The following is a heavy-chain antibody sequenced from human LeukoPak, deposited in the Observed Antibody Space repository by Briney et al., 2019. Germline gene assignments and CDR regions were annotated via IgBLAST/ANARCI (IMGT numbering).Heavy chain of an antibody. CDR2: IYYSGST. V-gene: IGHV4-59*01. CDR1: GGSISSYY. D-gene: IGHD3-10*01. J-gene: IGHJ4*02. Sequence: SETLSLTCTVSGGSISSYYWSWIRQPPGKGLEWIGYIYYSGSTNYNPSLKGRVTISVDTSKNQFSLKLSSVTAADTAVYYCARGARVRFGEYYIDYWGQGTLVTVSS. CDR3: ARGARVRFGEYYIDY.